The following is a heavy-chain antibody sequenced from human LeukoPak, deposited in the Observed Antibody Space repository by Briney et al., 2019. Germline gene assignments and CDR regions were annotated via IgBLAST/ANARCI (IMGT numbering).Heavy chain of an antibody. CDR1: GYTFTCYG. CDR3: ATSGITMIAWDY. D-gene: IGHD3-22*01. Sequence: GASVKVSCKASGYTFTCYGISWARQAPGQGLEWMGWISAYNGNTNYAQKLQGRVTMTTDTSTSTAYMELRSLRSDDTAVYYCATSGITMIAWDYWGQGTLVTVSS. J-gene: IGHJ4*02. CDR2: ISAYNGNT. V-gene: IGHV1-18*01.